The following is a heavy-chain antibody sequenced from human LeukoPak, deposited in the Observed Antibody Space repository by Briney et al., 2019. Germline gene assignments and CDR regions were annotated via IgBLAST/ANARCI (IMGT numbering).Heavy chain of an antibody. V-gene: IGHV3-11*05. CDR2: ISSSSSYT. J-gene: IGHJ4*02. D-gene: IGHD1-7*01. Sequence: GGSLRLSCAASGFTFSDYYMSWIRQAPGKGLEWLSYISSSSSYTNYADSVKGRFTISRHNSKNTLYLQMNNLRAEDTAVYYCARGGPATTIDYWGRGTLVTVSS. CDR1: GFTFSDYY. CDR3: ARGGPATTIDY.